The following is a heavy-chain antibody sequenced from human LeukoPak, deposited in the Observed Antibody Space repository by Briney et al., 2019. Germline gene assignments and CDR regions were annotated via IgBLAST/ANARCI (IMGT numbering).Heavy chain of an antibody. CDR2: IYSGGDT. Sequence: GGSLRLSCAASGFTVRSNYMTWVHQAPGKGLEWVSVIYSGGDTYYADAVKGRFTISRDNSKNTLYLQMNSLRAEDTALYYCARSRVSGSYGMDVWGQGTTVTVSS. CDR3: ARSRVSGSYGMDV. D-gene: IGHD3-10*01. V-gene: IGHV3-66*01. J-gene: IGHJ6*02. CDR1: GFTVRSNY.